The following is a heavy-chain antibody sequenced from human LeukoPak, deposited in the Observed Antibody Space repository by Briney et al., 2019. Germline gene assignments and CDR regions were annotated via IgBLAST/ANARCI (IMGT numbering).Heavy chain of an antibody. CDR2: IYYSGST. CDR1: GGSISSSSYY. Sequence: SETLSLTCTVSGGSISSSSYYWGWIRQPPGKGLEWIGSIYYSGSTYYNPSLKSRVTISVDTSKNQFSLKLSSVTAADTAVYYCARQGYSYGPESWGQGTLVTVSS. CDR3: ARQGYSYGPES. D-gene: IGHD5-18*01. J-gene: IGHJ4*02. V-gene: IGHV4-39*01.